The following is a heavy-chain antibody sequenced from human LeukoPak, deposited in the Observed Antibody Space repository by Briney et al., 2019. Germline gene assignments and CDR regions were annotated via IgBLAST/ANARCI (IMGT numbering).Heavy chain of an antibody. CDR1: GYSFTRHW. Sequence: GESLKISCKTSGYSFTRHWIGWVRQMPGKGLEWMGIIYPDDSDTRYNPSFQGQVTISADKSISTAYLQWSSLKASDTAMYYCARRGLVATTRNWFDPWGQGTLVTVSS. J-gene: IGHJ5*02. V-gene: IGHV5-51*01. D-gene: IGHD5-12*01. CDR2: IYPDDSDT. CDR3: ARRGLVATTRNWFDP.